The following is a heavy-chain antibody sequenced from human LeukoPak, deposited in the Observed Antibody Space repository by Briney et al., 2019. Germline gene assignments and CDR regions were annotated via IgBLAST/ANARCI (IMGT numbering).Heavy chain of an antibody. CDR3: ARDKAGDPFDY. CDR1: GYTFTSYY. D-gene: IGHD7-27*01. J-gene: IGHJ4*02. Sequence: ASVKVSCKASGYTFTSYYMHWVRQAPGQGLEWMGWINPNSGSTNYAQKFQGRVTMTRDTSISTAYMELSRLRSDDTAVYYCARDKAGDPFDYWGQGTLVTVSS. CDR2: INPNSGST. V-gene: IGHV1-2*02.